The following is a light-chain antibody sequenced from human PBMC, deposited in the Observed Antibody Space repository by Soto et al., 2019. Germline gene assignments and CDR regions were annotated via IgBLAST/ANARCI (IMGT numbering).Light chain of an antibody. CDR3: MQRMKFPLP. CDR2: MLS. CDR1: QSLFDRDDDKTY. Sequence: IVLTQAPLSLPVIPGEAASISCSSSQSLFDRDDDKTYLDWYLQRPGQSPQLLIYMLSHRASGVPDRFSGSGSDTDFTLKISRVEPEDVGVYYCMQRMKFPLPFGGVTKVDIK. J-gene: IGKJ4*01. V-gene: IGKV2-40*01.